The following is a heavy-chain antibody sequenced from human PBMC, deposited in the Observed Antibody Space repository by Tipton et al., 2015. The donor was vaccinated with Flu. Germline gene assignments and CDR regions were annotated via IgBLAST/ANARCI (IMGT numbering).Heavy chain of an antibody. CDR1: GGSIGSGSYY. J-gene: IGHJ3*02. CDR2: IFTSGST. D-gene: IGHD2-15*01. CDR3: ARYCSGGSCKRDTNDAFDI. V-gene: IGHV4-61*02. Sequence: TLSLTCTVSGGSIGSGSYYWNWIRQPAGKGLEWVGRIFTSGSTNYNPSLKSRVTISVDTSKNQFSLMLTSVTAADTAVYYCARYCSGGSCKRDTNDAFDIWGQGTMVTVSS.